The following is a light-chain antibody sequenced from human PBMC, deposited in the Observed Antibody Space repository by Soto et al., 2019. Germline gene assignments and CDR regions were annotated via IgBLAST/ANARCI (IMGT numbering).Light chain of an antibody. V-gene: IGLV2-14*01. CDR3: SSYTSTGAWV. CDR1: TSDVGLYNS. J-gene: IGLJ3*02. Sequence: QSALTQPASVSGSPGQSITISCTGTTSDVGLYNSVSWYQQHPGQAPQLMIYEVSNRPSGVSNRFSGSKSGNTASLTISGLQAEDETDYYCSSYTSTGAWVFGGGTKVTVL. CDR2: EVS.